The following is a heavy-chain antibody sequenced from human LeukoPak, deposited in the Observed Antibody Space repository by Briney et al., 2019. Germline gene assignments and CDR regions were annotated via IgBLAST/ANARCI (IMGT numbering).Heavy chain of an antibody. CDR1: GGSISSGSYY. D-gene: IGHD3-16*01. V-gene: IGHV4-61*02. CDR2: IYTSGST. CDR3: ARCGGAPYYYYMDV. Sequence: SETLSLTXTVSGGSISSGSYYWSWIRQPAGKGLEWIGRIYTSGSTNYNPSLKSRVTISVDTSKNQFSLKLSSVTAADTAVYYCARCGGAPYYYYMDVWGKGTTVTVSS. J-gene: IGHJ6*03.